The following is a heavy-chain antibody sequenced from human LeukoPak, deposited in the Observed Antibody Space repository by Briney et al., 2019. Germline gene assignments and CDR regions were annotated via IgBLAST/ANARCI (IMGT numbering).Heavy chain of an antibody. CDR1: GYTFTRYY. D-gene: IGHD5-24*01. CDR2: ISPSGGST. Sequence: GASVKVSCKASGYTFTRYYMHWVRQAPGQGLEWMGIISPSGGSTSSAQRFQGRLTMTRDTSTSTVYMELSSLRAEDTAVFYCARGGDGSPVGEFDYWGQGTLVIVSS. CDR3: ARGGDGSPVGEFDY. J-gene: IGHJ4*02. V-gene: IGHV1-46*01.